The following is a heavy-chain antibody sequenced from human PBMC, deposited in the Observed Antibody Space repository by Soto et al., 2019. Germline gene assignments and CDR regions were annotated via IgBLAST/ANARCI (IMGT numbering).Heavy chain of an antibody. Sequence: GGSLRLSCAASGFTFSTNAMSWVRQAPGKGLEWVSGISGSGGSTYYADSVKGRFTISRDNSKNTLYLQMNSLRAEDTAVYYCAKDAGYSSGWPGGAFEIWGKGTMVTVSS. CDR2: ISGSGGST. CDR1: GFTFSTNA. CDR3: AKDAGYSSGWPGGAFEI. D-gene: IGHD6-19*01. J-gene: IGHJ3*02. V-gene: IGHV3-23*01.